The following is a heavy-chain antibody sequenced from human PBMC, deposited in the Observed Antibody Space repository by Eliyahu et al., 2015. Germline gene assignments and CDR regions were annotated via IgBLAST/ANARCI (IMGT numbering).Heavy chain of an antibody. V-gene: IGHV4-39*01. D-gene: IGHD2/OR15-2a*01. CDR2: FYYTGSA. Sequence: QLQLQESGPGLVKPSETLSLTCALSGGSISSXSYYWGWVRQPPGKGLEWVGSFYYTGSASYNPSLKSRVTISVDTSKNQFSLRLTSVTAADTAVYYCVRPVNIYHFHSXYFDPWGPGTLVTVSS. CDR1: GGSISSXSYY. CDR3: VRPVNIYHFHSXYFDP. J-gene: IGHJ5*02.